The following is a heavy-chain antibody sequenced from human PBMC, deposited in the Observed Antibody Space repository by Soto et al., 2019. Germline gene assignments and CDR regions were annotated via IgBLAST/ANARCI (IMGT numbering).Heavy chain of an antibody. Sequence: SETLSLTCAVYGGSFSGYYWSWIRQPPGKGLEWIGEINHSGSTNYNPSLKSRVTISVDTSKNQFSLKLSSVTAADTAVYYCARHTTVTTRTFDYWGQGTLVTVSS. D-gene: IGHD4-4*01. CDR2: INHSGST. J-gene: IGHJ4*02. V-gene: IGHV4-34*01. CDR3: ARHTTVTTRTFDY. CDR1: GGSFSGYY.